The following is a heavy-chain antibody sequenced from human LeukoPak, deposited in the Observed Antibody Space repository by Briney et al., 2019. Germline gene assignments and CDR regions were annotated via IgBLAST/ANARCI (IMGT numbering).Heavy chain of an antibody. J-gene: IGHJ5*02. V-gene: IGHV3-53*01. CDR3: AREVITMIDT. CDR2: IYDDGSA. Sequence: GGSLRLSCAASGFTVTSNYMSWVRQAPGKGLEWVSVIYDDGSAYYADSVKGRFTISRDNSQNTVSLQMISLRAEDTAVYYCAREVITMIDTWGQGTLVTVSS. D-gene: IGHD3-22*01. CDR1: GFTVTSNY.